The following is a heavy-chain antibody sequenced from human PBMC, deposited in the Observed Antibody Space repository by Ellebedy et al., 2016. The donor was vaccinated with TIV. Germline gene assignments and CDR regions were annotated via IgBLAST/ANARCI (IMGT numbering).Heavy chain of an antibody. J-gene: IGHJ4*02. CDR3: VTRGYSGYDYFDY. CDR2: INPNNGGT. V-gene: IGHV1-2*02. Sequence: ASVKVSXXASGYTFVGHYIHWVRQAPGQGLEWMGWINPNNGGTNSAQKFQGRVTMTRDASISTAYMELSRLRSDDTAVYYCVTRGYSGYDYFDYWGQGTLVTVSS. CDR1: GYTFVGHY. D-gene: IGHD5-12*01.